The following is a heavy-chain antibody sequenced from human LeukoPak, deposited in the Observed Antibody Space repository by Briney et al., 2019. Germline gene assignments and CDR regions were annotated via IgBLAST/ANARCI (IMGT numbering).Heavy chain of an antibody. D-gene: IGHD3-10*01. CDR1: GGSISSYY. CDR3: ARGSEFYGSGSYSNWFDP. J-gene: IGHJ5*02. V-gene: IGHV4-4*07. CDR2: IYTSGST. Sequence: SETLSLTCTVSGGSISSYYWSWIRQPAGKGLEWIGRIYTSGSTNYNPSLKSRVTMSVDTSKNQFSLKLSSVTAADTAVYYCARGSEFYGSGSYSNWFDPWGQGTLVTVSS.